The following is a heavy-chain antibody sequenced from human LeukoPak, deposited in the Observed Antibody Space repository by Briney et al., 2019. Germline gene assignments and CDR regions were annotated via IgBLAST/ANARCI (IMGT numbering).Heavy chain of an antibody. Sequence: GGSLRLSCAASGFTFTSYWMTWVRQAPGKGLEWVSAISGSGGSTYYADSVKGRFTISRDNSKNTLYLQMNSLRAEDTAVYYCAKSYYYYDSSGSILDYWGQGTLVTVSS. J-gene: IGHJ4*02. CDR3: AKSYYYYDSSGSILDY. CDR1: GFTFTSYW. V-gene: IGHV3-23*01. CDR2: ISGSGGST. D-gene: IGHD3-22*01.